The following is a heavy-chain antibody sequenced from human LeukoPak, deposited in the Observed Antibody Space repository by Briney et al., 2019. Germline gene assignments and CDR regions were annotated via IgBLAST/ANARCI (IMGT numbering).Heavy chain of an antibody. Sequence: GGSLRLSCATSGFSFRISNINWVRQAPGKGLEWVASITSSSSFIRYADSLKGRFTISRDNAKNSVYLQMNSLRPEDTAVYYCSRDRLGGLDLWGQGTLVTVSS. J-gene: IGHJ5*02. CDR1: GFSFRISN. CDR3: SRDRLGGLDL. CDR2: ITSSSSFI. V-gene: IGHV3-21*01. D-gene: IGHD5-12*01.